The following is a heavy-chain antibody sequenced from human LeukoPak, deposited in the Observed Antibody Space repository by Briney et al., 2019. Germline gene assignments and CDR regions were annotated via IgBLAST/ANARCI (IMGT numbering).Heavy chain of an antibody. CDR3: AKGGYSSGWYGSY. V-gene: IGHV3-30*18. Sequence: VGSLRLSCAPSGFTFSGYGMHSVRQAPGKGLEWMAVISYDVRNKYYADSGKGRFTISRDNYKNTLYLQMNSLRAADTAVYYCAKGGYSSGWYGSYWGQGPLVTVSS. CDR2: ISYDVRNK. CDR1: GFTFSGYG. J-gene: IGHJ4*02. D-gene: IGHD6-19*01.